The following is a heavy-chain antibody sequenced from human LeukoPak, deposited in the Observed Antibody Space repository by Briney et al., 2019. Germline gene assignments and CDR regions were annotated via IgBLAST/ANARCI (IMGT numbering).Heavy chain of an antibody. CDR1: GGSISGYY. CDR2: IYTTGST. D-gene: IGHD2-21*02. J-gene: IGHJ4*02. Sequence: PSETLSLTCTVSGGSISGYYWSWIRQPAGKGLEWIGRIYTTGSTNYNPSLKSRVTMSVDTSKNQFSLKLTSVTAADTAVYYCARGRNCGGDCYYFHYWGQGTLVTVSS. CDR3: ARGRNCGGDCYYFHY. V-gene: IGHV4-4*07.